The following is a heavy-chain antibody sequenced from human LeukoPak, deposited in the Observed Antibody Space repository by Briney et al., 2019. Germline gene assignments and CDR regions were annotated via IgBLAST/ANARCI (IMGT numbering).Heavy chain of an antibody. CDR2: IYYSGTT. D-gene: IGHD3/OR15-3a*01. J-gene: IGHJ5*02. CDR3: ARGTDRSPYNWFDP. V-gene: IGHV4-39*01. Sequence: PSETLSLTCTVSGGSLSSSSYYWGWIRQPPGKGLEWIGSIYYSGTTYYNPSLKSRVTISIDTSKNQFSLMLSSGTAADTAVYYCARGTDRSPYNWFDPWGQGTLVTVSS. CDR1: GGSLSSSSYY.